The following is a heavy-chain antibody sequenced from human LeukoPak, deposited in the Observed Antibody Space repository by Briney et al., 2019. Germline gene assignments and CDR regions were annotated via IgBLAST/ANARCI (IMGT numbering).Heavy chain of an antibody. V-gene: IGHV3-23*01. D-gene: IGHD3-10*01. CDR3: AKYGSGSYYNGLY. CDR2: ISVSGENT. J-gene: IGHJ4*02. Sequence: GGSLRLSCAASGFTFSSYAMAWVRQAPGKGLQWVSTISVSGENTYYADSVKGRFTISRDISKSTLYLQMNSLRDEDTAVYYCAKYGSGSYYNGLYWGQGTLVTVSS. CDR1: GFTFSSYA.